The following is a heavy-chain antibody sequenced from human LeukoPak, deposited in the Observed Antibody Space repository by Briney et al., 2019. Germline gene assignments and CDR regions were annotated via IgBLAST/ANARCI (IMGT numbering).Heavy chain of an antibody. J-gene: IGHJ4*02. CDR2: IYNSGFT. D-gene: IGHD3-22*01. V-gene: IGHV4-61*02. CDR3: ARLPLYYDSSGYQD. Sequence: SETLSLTCTVSGDTVSGDSVNSGTYYWNWIRQPAGKGLEWIGRIYNSGFTNYNPSLKGRVTISVDTSKNQFSLKLSSVTAADTAVYYCARLPLYYDSSGYQDWGQGTLVTVSS. CDR1: GDSVNSGTYY.